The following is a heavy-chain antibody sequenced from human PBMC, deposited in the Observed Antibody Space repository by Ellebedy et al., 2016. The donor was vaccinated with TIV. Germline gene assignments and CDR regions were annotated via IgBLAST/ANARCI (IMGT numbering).Heavy chain of an antibody. CDR3: VTTVETVDY. CDR2: LYPGDSDP. CDR1: GYMFASYW. J-gene: IGHJ4*02. D-gene: IGHD4-23*01. V-gene: IGHV5-51*01. Sequence: GGSLRLXCQAFGYMFASYWIGWVRQMPGKGLEWMGSLYPGDSDPRYGPSFQGQVIISADKYINTAYLQWGSLKPSDTAMYYCVTTVETVDYWGQGTLVTVSS.